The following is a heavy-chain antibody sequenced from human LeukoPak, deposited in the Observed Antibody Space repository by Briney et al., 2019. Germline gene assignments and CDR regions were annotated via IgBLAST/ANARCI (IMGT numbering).Heavy chain of an antibody. J-gene: IGHJ6*02. D-gene: IGHD1-26*01. CDR1: GGSISSSSYY. Sequence: PSETLSLTCTVSGGSISSSSYYWGWIRQPPGKGLEWIGSIYYSGSTYYNPSLKSRVTISVGTSKNQFSLKLSSVTAADTAVYYCARDADSGYYYYGMDVWGQGTTVTVSS. V-gene: IGHV4-39*02. CDR3: ARDADSGYYYYGMDV. CDR2: IYYSGST.